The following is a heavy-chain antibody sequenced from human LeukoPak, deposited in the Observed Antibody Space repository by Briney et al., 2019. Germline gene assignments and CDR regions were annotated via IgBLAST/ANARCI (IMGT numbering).Heavy chain of an antibody. V-gene: IGHV1-69*13. CDR3: ARGAHGRDGYNFGGY. CDR1: GGTFSSYA. J-gene: IGHJ4*02. D-gene: IGHD5-24*01. CDR2: IIPIFGTA. Sequence: ASVKVSCKASGGTFSSYAISWVRQAPGQGLEWMGGIIPIFGTANYAQKFQGRVTITADESTSTAYMELSSLRSEDTAVYYCARGAHGRDGYNFGGYWGQGTLVTVSS.